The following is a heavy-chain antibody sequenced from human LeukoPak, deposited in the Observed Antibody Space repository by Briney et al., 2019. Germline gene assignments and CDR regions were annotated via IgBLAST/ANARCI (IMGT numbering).Heavy chain of an antibody. CDR2: IHYTGST. J-gene: IGHJ4*02. D-gene: IGHD6-6*01. Sequence: SETLSLTCTVSGGSINNYYWSWIRQPPGKGLEWIGHIHYTGSTNYSPSLKNRVSISVDTSKNQFSLNLSSMTAADTSIYYCARDLGTAARNYWGQGTLVTVSS. CDR3: ARDLGTAARNY. CDR1: GGSINNYY. V-gene: IGHV4-59*01.